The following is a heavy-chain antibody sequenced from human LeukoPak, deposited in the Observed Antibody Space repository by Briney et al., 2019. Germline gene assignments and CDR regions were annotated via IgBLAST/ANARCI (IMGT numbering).Heavy chain of an antibody. CDR1: GFTFSSYG. J-gene: IGHJ5*02. D-gene: IGHD5/OR15-5a*01. V-gene: IGHV3-30*18. CDR2: ISYDGSNI. CDR3: AKDGTAVSTLYRPPNWFGP. Sequence: HPGGSLRLSCAASGFTFSSYGMHWVRQAPGKGLDWVAVISYDGSNIYYADFVKGRFTISRDNSKNTLFLQMNSLRADDTAVYYCAKDGTAVSTLYRPPNWFGPWGQGTLVTVSS.